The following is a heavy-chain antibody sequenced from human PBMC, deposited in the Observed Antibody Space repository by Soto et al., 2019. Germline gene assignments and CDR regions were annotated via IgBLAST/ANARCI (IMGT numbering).Heavy chain of an antibody. Sequence: QEQLVQSGAEVKKPGASVKISCKASGYTFNTYDINWVRQATGQGLEWMGWMNPESGSTGFAQSFQGRITLTGNTSINTVYMEVSSLTNEDTAVYCCARIGATGYYSTHYYGMDVWGPGTTVTVSS. V-gene: IGHV1-8*01. J-gene: IGHJ6*02. D-gene: IGHD3-9*01. CDR2: MNPESGST. CDR1: GYTFNTYD. CDR3: ARIGATGYYSTHYYGMDV.